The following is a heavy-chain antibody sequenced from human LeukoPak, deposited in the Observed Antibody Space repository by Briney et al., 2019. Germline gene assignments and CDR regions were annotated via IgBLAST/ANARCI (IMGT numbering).Heavy chain of an antibody. D-gene: IGHD3-22*01. V-gene: IGHV4-39*01. CDR1: GGSISSSSYY. CDR2: IYNSGST. J-gene: IGHJ4*02. Sequence: SETLSLTCTVSGGSISSSSYYWGWIRPPPGKGLVWFGSIYNSGSTYYNPSLKSRVTISVDTSKNQFSLKLSSVTAADTAVYYCARRYFYDSGGYYYYFDYWGQGTLVTVSS. CDR3: ARRYFYDSGGYYYYFDY.